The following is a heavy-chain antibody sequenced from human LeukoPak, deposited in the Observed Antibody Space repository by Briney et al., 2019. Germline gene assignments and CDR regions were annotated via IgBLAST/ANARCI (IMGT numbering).Heavy chain of an antibody. CDR2: TTDDGDST. CDR1: GFTFSNSA. J-gene: IGHJ5*02. CDR3: ARGPSSSGGWLRWFDP. V-gene: IGHV3-23*01. D-gene: IGHD2-15*01. Sequence: PRGSLRLSCVVSGFTFSNSAMNWVRQAPGKGLEWVSVTTDDGDSTYYADSVRGRFTISRDNSKNTLYLQMNSLGADDTAVYYYARGPSSSGGWLRWFDPWGQGILVTVSS.